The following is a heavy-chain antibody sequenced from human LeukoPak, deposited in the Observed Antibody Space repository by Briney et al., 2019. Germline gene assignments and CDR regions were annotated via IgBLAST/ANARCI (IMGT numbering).Heavy chain of an antibody. CDR2: ISGSGGST. Sequence: AGGSLRLSCAASGFTFSSYAMSWVRQAPGKGLEWVSAISGSGGSTYYADSVKGRFTISRDNSKNTLYLQMNSLRAEDTAVYYCAKDHRGPSYYDFWSGSPLPSYGMDVWGQGTTVTVSS. J-gene: IGHJ6*02. CDR3: AKDHRGPSYYDFWSGSPLPSYGMDV. CDR1: GFTFSSYA. D-gene: IGHD3-3*01. V-gene: IGHV3-23*01.